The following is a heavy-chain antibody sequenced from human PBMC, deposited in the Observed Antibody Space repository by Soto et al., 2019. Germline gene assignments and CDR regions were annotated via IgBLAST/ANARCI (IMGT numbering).Heavy chain of an antibody. Sequence: GGSLRLSCAASGFTFSSYGMHWVRQAPGKGLEWVAVISYDGSNKYYADSVKGRFTISRDNSKNTLYLQMSSLRAEDTAVYYCAKDRPRYFTMVRGTLGDGMDVWGQGTTVTVSS. D-gene: IGHD3-10*01. V-gene: IGHV3-30*18. CDR3: AKDRPRYFTMVRGTLGDGMDV. CDR2: ISYDGSNK. J-gene: IGHJ6*02. CDR1: GFTFSSYG.